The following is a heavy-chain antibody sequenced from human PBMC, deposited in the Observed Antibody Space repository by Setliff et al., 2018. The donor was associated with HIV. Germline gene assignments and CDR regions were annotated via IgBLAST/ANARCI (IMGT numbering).Heavy chain of an antibody. CDR2: IYNGGNA. CDR3: ARERLSRLGFDY. J-gene: IGHJ4*02. D-gene: IGHD1-1*01. CDR1: GDSISSGSHY. V-gene: IGHV4-61*09. Sequence: SETLSLTCTVSGDSISSGSHYWSWIRQPAGKGLEWIGHIYNGGNANYNPSLQSRVTISVDTSKNQFSLMLGSMTAADTAVYYCARERLSRLGFDYWGQGTLVTVSS.